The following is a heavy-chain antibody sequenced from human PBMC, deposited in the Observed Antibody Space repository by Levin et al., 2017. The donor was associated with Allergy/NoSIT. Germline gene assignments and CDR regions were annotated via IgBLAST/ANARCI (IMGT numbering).Heavy chain of an antibody. CDR3: ARVAYYDSSVYDP. CDR2: INPNSGGT. J-gene: IGHJ5*02. V-gene: IGHV1-2*02. CDR1: GYTFTGYY. D-gene: IGHD3-22*01. Sequence: ASVKVSCKASGYTFTGYYLHWVRQAPGQGLEWMGWINPNSGGTNYAQKFQGRVSMTTYTSVSTAYMELSSLRSDDTAVYYCARVAYYDSSVYDPWGQGTLVTVSS.